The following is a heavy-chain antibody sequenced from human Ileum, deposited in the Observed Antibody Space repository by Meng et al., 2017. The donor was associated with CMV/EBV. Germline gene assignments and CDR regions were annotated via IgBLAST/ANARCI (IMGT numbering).Heavy chain of an antibody. CDR1: GGSISNYY. CDR2: IYTSGTT. V-gene: IGHV4-4*07. D-gene: IGHD3-10*01. CDR3: ARNYGSGNWNFFHY. Sequence: VQLQESGPGLVKTSETLSLTCYVSGGSISNYYWSWIRQPAGKGLEWIAHIYTSGTTNYNPSLKSRVTMSVGTSRNQFSLKLTSVTAADTAVYYCARNYGSGNWNFFHYWGQGTLVTASS. J-gene: IGHJ4*02.